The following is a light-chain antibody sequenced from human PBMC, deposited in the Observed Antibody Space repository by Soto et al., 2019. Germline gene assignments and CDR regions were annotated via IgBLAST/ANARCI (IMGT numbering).Light chain of an antibody. V-gene: IGKV3-20*01. Sequence: EIVLTQSPGTLSLSPCEGATLSCRASQDVDNNFLAWYQQRPGQAPRLLIYASSRRATGIPDRFSGSGSGTDFTLTISRVGPEDIAVYFCHQYYSSFTFGGGTKVQVK. CDR3: HQYYSSFT. CDR2: ASS. J-gene: IGKJ4*01. CDR1: QDVDNNF.